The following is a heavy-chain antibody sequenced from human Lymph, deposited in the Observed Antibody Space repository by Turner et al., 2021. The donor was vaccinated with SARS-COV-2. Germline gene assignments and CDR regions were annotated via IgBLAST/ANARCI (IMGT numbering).Heavy chain of an antibody. Sequence: QVQLVESGGGVVQPGRSLRLSCAASGFTFSSYVMHWVRQAPGKWLEWVAVISYDGSNKYYADSVKGRFTISRDYSKNTLYLQMNSLRAEDTAIYYCARGVPEFDSWGQGTLVTVSS. CDR1: GFTFSSYV. D-gene: IGHD2-2*01. CDR3: ARGVPEFDS. J-gene: IGHJ5*01. CDR2: ISYDGSNK. V-gene: IGHV3-30*04.